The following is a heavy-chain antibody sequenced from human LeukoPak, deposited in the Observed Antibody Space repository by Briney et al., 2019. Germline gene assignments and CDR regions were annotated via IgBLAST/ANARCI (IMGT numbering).Heavy chain of an antibody. V-gene: IGHV4-39*01. CDR3: ARHRPKYYFDY. J-gene: IGHJ4*02. CDR2: IYYSGST. Sequence: PSETLSLTCTVSGGSISSSSYYWGWIRQPPGKGLEWIGSIYYSGSTYYNPSLMRRVTISVDTSKNQFSLKLSSVTAADTAVYYCARHRPKYYFDYWGQGTLVTVSS. CDR1: GGSISSSSYY.